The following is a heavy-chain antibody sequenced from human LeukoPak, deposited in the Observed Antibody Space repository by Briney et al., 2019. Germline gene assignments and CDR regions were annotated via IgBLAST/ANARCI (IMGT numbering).Heavy chain of an antibody. J-gene: IGHJ4*02. CDR1: GFTFSSNA. D-gene: IGHD6-19*01. V-gene: IGHV3-23*01. CDR2: ISGSGGST. CDR3: AKDQAVAGTSGFDY. Sequence: GGSLRLSCAASGFTFSSNAMSWVRQAPGKGLEWVSAISGSGGSTYYADSVKGRFTISRDNSKNTLYLQMNSLRAEDTAVYYCAKDQAVAGTSGFDYWGQGTLVTVSS.